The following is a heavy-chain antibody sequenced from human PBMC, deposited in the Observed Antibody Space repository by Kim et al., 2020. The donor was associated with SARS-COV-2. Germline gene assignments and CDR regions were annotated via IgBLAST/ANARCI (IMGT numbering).Heavy chain of an antibody. Sequence: GGSLRLSCAASGFTLSNYAMNWVRQAPGKGLEWVSIIGSSTYYADSVKGRFTISRDNSKNTLYLQMNSLRAEDTAVYYCAKLVGNNPVDYWGQGTLVTVSS. J-gene: IGHJ4*02. CDR3: AKLVGNNPVDY. CDR2: IGSST. V-gene: IGHV3-23*01. D-gene: IGHD1-26*01. CDR1: GFTLSNYA.